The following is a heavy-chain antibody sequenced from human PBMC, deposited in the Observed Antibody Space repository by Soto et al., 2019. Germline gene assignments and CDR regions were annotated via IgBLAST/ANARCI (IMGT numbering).Heavy chain of an antibody. CDR2: IKQDGSEK. CDR1: GFTFSSYW. Sequence: EVQLVESGGGLVQPGGSLRLSCAASGFTFSSYWMSWVRQAPGKGLEWVANIKQDGSEKYYVDSVKGRFTISRDNAKNSLYLQMNRLRAEDTAVYYCARGPTGTTDGGYYYYGMDVWGQGTTVTVSS. V-gene: IGHV3-7*04. CDR3: ARGPTGTTDGGYYYYGMDV. J-gene: IGHJ6*02. D-gene: IGHD1-1*01.